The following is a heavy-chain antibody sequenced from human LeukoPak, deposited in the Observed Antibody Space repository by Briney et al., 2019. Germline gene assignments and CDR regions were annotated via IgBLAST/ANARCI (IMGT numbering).Heavy chain of an antibody. D-gene: IGHD5-24*01. V-gene: IGHV3-9*03. CDR2: ISWNSGSI. J-gene: IGHJ4*02. CDR3: AKDMGDRYNYNVLDY. CDR1: GFTFEDYA. Sequence: GGSLRLSCAASGFTFEDYAMNWVRQVPGKGLEWVSGISWNSGSIGYAASVKGRFSISRDNAKNSLYLQMNSLRAEDMALYYCAKDMGDRYNYNVLDYWGQGTLVTVSS.